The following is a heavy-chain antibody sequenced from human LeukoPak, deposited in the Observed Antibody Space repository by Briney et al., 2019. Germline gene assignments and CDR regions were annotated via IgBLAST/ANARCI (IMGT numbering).Heavy chain of an antibody. CDR1: AFTFSSYE. Sequence: PGGSLRLSCAASAFTFSSYEMNWVRQAPGKGLEWVSYISGSSGYTKYADSVKGRFTISRDISEKTLYLQMNNLKTEDTAVYYCVRDTVTTAYYFDYWGQGTLVTVSS. J-gene: IGHJ4*02. CDR2: ISGSSGYT. CDR3: VRDTVTTAYYFDY. D-gene: IGHD4-17*01. V-gene: IGHV3-48*03.